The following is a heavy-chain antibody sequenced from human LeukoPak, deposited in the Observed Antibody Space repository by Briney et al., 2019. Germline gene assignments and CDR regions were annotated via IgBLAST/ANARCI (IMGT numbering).Heavy chain of an antibody. CDR2: ISGSGGST. J-gene: IGHJ4*02. CDR3: AKEGKVVTMVRGVQIDY. D-gene: IGHD3-10*01. CDR1: GFTFNNYA. Sequence: GGSLRLSCEASGFTFNNYAMTWVRQAPGKGLEGVSAISGSGGSTYYADSVKGRFTISRDNSKNTLYLQMNSLRAEDTAVYYCAKEGKVVTMVRGVQIDYWGQGTLVTVSS. V-gene: IGHV3-23*01.